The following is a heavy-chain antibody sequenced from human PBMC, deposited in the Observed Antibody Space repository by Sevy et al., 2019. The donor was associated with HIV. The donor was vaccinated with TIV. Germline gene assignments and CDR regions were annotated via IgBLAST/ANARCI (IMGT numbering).Heavy chain of an antibody. D-gene: IGHD6-19*01. CDR3: AKDGGSGSGPSAEYFHH. CDR2: TSWNSAFI. J-gene: IGHJ1*01. Sequence: GGSLRLSCAASGFTFDAYAMHWVRQAPGKGLEWVSDTSWNSAFIGYADSVKGRLTISRDNAKNSLYLQMNSLKPEDTAFYYCAKDGGSGSGPSAEYFHHWGQGTLVTVSS. CDR1: GFTFDAYA. V-gene: IGHV3-9*01.